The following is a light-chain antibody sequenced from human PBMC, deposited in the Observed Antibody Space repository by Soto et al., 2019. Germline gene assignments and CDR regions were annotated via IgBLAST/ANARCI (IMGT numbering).Light chain of an antibody. J-gene: IGKJ1*01. CDR1: QSVRSY. Sequence: EIVLTPSPATLSLSPGESATLSCRASQSVRSYLAWYQQTPGQAPRLPIYGASSRATGVPARFSGSGSGTGFTLTISRLEPEDFAVYYCQQYGSSPWTFGQGTKGDIK. V-gene: IGKV3-20*01. CDR3: QQYGSSPWT. CDR2: GAS.